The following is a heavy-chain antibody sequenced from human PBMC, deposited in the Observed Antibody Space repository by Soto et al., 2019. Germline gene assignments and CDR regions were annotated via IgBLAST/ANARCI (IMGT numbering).Heavy chain of an antibody. D-gene: IGHD3-22*01. V-gene: IGHV4-59*01. Sequence: QVQLQESGPGLVKPSETLSLTCTVSGGSFSSYYWSWIRQPPGKGLGWIGYIYYSGSTNYNPSLKCRVTISVATSKNQLSLKLSSVTAADTAVYYCARGNYYDSSGYYDYWGQGTLVTVSS. CDR1: GGSFSSYY. CDR3: ARGNYYDSSGYYDY. J-gene: IGHJ4*02. CDR2: IYYSGST.